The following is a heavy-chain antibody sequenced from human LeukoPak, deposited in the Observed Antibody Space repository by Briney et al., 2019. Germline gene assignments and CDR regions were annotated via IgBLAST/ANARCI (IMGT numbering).Heavy chain of an antibody. CDR1: GFTFSSYA. CDR3: AKDAWKRFDY. V-gene: IGHV3-23*01. CDR2: ISGSGSTT. J-gene: IGHJ4*01. D-gene: IGHD1-1*01. Sequence: GGSLRLSCAASGFTFSSYAMSWVRQAPGKGLEWVSGISGSGSTTYYADSVKGRFTISRDNSKNTLYLQMNSLRAEDTAVYYCAKDAWKRFDYWGHGTLVTVSS.